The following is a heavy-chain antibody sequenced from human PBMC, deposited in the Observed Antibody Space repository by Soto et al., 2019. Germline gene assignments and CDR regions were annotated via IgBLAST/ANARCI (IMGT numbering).Heavy chain of an antibody. V-gene: IGHV1-3*01. CDR1: GYTFTIYA. J-gene: IGHJ6*03. Sequence: ASVKVSCKASGYTFTIYAMHWVRQAPGQRLGWMGWINAGNGNTKYSQKFQGRVTITRDTSASTAYMELSSLRSEDTAVYYCARDRDPYYMDVWGKGTTVTVSS. CDR2: INAGNGNT. CDR3: ARDRDPYYMDV.